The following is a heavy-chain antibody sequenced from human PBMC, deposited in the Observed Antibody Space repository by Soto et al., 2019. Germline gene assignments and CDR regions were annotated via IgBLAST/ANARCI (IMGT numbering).Heavy chain of an antibody. D-gene: IGHD2-2*01. J-gene: IGHJ6*03. CDR3: AKDGQDIVVVPAADYYYYYYMDV. CDR1: GFTFSSYG. CDR2: ISYDGSDK. Sequence: GGSLRLSCAASGFTFSSYGMHWVRQAPGKGLEWVAVISYDGSDKYYADSVKGRFTISRDNSKNTLYLQMHSLRAEDTAVYYCAKDGQDIVVVPAADYYYYYYMDVWGKGTTVTVSS. V-gene: IGHV3-30*18.